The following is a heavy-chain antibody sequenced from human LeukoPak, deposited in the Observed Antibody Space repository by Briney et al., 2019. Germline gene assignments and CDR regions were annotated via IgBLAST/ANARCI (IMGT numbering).Heavy chain of an antibody. J-gene: IGHJ4*02. D-gene: IGHD3-3*01. Sequence: ASVKVSCKASGYTFTGYYMHWVRQAPGQRLEWMGWINPNSGGTNYAQKFQGRVTMTRDTSISTAYMELSRLRSDDTAVYYCARGGLTIFGVVNFDYWGQRTLVTVSS. V-gene: IGHV1-2*02. CDR2: INPNSGGT. CDR1: GYTFTGYY. CDR3: ARGGLTIFGVVNFDY.